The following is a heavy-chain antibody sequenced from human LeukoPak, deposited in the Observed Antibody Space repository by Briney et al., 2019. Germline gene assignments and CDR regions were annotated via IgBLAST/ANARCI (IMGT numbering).Heavy chain of an antibody. CDR3: AREVSGYGSGSYMERSFDY. CDR2: IYYSGST. V-gene: IGHV4-59*01. CDR1: GFTFDDYG. D-gene: IGHD3-10*01. J-gene: IGHJ4*02. Sequence: GSLRLSCAASGFTFDDYGMSWIRQPPGKGLEWIGYIYYSGSTNYNPSLKSRVTISVDTSKNQFSLKLSSVTAADTAVYYCAREVSGYGSGSYMERSFDYWGQGTLVTVSS.